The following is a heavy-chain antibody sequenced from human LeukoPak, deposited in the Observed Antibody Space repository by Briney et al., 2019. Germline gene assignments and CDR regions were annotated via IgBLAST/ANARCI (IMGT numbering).Heavy chain of an antibody. J-gene: IGHJ6*03. CDR2: IKQDGSEK. V-gene: IGHV3-7*01. CDR1: GFTVSSNY. CDR3: ARAGRERYFDWLLYGGENNYYYMDV. Sequence: PGGSLRLSCAASGFTVSSNYMSWVRQAPGKGLEWVANIKQDGSEKYYVDSVKGRFTISRDNAKNSLYLQMNSLRAEDTAVYYCARAGRERYFDWLLYGGENNYYYMDVWGKGTTVTISS. D-gene: IGHD3-9*01.